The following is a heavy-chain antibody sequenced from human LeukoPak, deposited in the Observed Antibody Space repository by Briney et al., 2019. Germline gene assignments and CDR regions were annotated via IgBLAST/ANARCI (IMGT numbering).Heavy chain of an antibody. Sequence: PGGSLRLSCAVSGFIFSSYWMTWVRQAPGKGLEWVANIKEDGSEKYYVESVKSRFSISRDNAKNSLYLQMNSLRAEDTAVYYCGRAMGAAGHELPVDYWGQGILVTVSS. V-gene: IGHV3-7*01. CDR1: GFIFSSYW. J-gene: IGHJ4*02. D-gene: IGHD6-13*01. CDR3: GRAMGAAGHELPVDY. CDR2: IKEDGSEK.